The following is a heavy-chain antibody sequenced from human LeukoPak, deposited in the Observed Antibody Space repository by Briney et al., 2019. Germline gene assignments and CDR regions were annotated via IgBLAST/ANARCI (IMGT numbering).Heavy chain of an antibody. V-gene: IGHV1-18*01. CDR3: ASNSLSIAVAGTYYYYGMDV. CDR1: GYTFTSYG. Sequence: ASVKVSCKASGYTFTSYGISSVRQAPGQGLEWMGWISAYNGNTNYAQKLQGRVTMTTDTSTSTAYMQLRSLRSDDTAVYYCASNSLSIAVAGTYYYYGMDVWGQGTTVTVSS. D-gene: IGHD6-19*01. CDR2: ISAYNGNT. J-gene: IGHJ6*02.